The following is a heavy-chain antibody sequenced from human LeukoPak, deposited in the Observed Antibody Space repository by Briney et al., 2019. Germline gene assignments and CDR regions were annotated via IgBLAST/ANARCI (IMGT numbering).Heavy chain of an antibody. J-gene: IGHJ5*02. Sequence: SETLSRTCTVSGGSISSYYWSWIRQPAGKGLEWIGRIYTSGSTNYNPSLKSRVTMSVDTSKNQFSLKLSSVTAADTAVYYCARDTPCSGGSCYLVPWFDPWGQGTLVTVSS. CDR1: GGSISSYY. CDR3: ARDTPCSGGSCYLVPWFDP. V-gene: IGHV4-4*07. CDR2: IYTSGST. D-gene: IGHD2-15*01.